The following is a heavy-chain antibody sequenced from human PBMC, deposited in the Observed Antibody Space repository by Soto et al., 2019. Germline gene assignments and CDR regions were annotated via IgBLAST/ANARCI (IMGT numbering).Heavy chain of an antibody. V-gene: IGHV3-7*03. CDR3: ARDMPGYCSSTSCYEVY. D-gene: IGHD2-2*01. Sequence: GGSLRLSCAASGFTFSSYWMSWVRQAPGKGLEWVANIKQDGSEKYYVDSVKGRFTISRDNAKNSLYLQMNSLRAEDTAVYYCARDMPGYCSSTSCYEVYWGQGTLVTVSS. CDR2: IKQDGSEK. J-gene: IGHJ4*02. CDR1: GFTFSSYW.